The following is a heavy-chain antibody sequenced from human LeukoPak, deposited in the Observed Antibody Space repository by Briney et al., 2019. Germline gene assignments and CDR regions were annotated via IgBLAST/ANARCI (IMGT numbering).Heavy chain of an antibody. D-gene: IGHD1-26*01. CDR2: IIPILGIA. CDR3: ARGGAVGATSAFDY. V-gene: IGHV1-69*04. CDR1: GGTFSSYA. Sequence: SVKVSCKASGGTFSSYAISWVRQAPGQGLEWMGRIIPILGIANYAQKFQGRVTITADKSTSTAYMELSSLRSEDTAVYYCARGGAVGATSAFDYWGQGTLVTVSS. J-gene: IGHJ4*02.